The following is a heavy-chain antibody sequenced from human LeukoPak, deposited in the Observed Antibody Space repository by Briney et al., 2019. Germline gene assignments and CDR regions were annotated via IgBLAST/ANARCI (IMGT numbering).Heavy chain of an antibody. D-gene: IGHD2-2*01. CDR2: IYYSGNT. J-gene: IGHJ5*02. CDR3: ARGGIIVVVPAARPNWFDP. Sequence: SETLSLTCTVSGGSMSSYYWSWIRQPPGKGLEWIGYIYYSGNTNYNPSLKSRVTISVDTSKNQFSLKMRSVTAADTAVYYCARGGIIVVVPAARPNWFDPWGQGTLVTVSS. CDR1: GGSMSSYY. V-gene: IGHV4-59*01.